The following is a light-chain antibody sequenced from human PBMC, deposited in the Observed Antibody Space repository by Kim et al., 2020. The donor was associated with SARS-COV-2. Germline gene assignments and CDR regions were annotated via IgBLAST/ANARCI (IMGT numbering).Light chain of an antibody. CDR2: AAS. CDR3: QQYERWPPYT. J-gene: IGKJ2*01. CDR1: QSVSSN. Sequence: EIVMTQSPATLSLSPGERATLSCRASQSVSSNLAWYQQKPGQAPRLLISAASTRAAGIPARFSGSGSGTDFTLTISGLQSEDSAIYYCQQYERWPPYTFGLGTKLEI. V-gene: IGKV3-15*01.